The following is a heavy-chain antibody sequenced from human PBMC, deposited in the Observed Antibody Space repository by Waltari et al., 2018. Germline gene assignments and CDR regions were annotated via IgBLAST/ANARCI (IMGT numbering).Heavy chain of an antibody. CDR3: ATFPYYYDSSGYLKADY. CDR1: GYTFTSYA. D-gene: IGHD3-22*01. CDR2: INAGNGNT. J-gene: IGHJ4*02. Sequence: QVQLVQSGAEVKKPGASVKVSCKASGYTFTSYAMHWVRQAPGQRLEWMGWINAGNGNTKYSQKFQGRVTITRDTSASTAYMELSSLRSEDTAVYYCATFPYYYDSSGYLKADYWGQGTLVTVSS. V-gene: IGHV1-3*01.